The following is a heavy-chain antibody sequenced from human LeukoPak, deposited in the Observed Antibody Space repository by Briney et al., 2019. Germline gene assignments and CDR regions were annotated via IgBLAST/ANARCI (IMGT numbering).Heavy chain of an antibody. J-gene: IGHJ4*02. CDR2: ISYDVSNK. Sequence: GGSLRLSCAASGFTFSSYAMHWVRQAPGKGLERGAVISYDVSNKYYADSVKGRFTISRDNSKKTLYLQMNSLRAEDTAVYYCARDGSGSYYVSYFYYWGQGTLVTVSS. CDR1: GFTFSSYA. CDR3: ARDGSGSYYVSYFYY. D-gene: IGHD1-26*01. V-gene: IGHV3-30-3*01.